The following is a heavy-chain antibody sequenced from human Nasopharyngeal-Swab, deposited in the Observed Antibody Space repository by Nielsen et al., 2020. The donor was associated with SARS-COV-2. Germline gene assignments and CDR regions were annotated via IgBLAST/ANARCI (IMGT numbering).Heavy chain of an antibody. Sequence: GESLKISCAASGFSVSTNYISWVRQAPGKGLDWVAVINSGEFTDYSDSVKGRFTIFRDNSKNTVYLEMKRLRADDTAVYYCARERREATAAYYYYGLDVWGQGTTVTVS. CDR2: INSGEFT. J-gene: IGHJ6*02. CDR3: ARERREATAAYYYYGLDV. V-gene: IGHV3-53*01. D-gene: IGHD2-21*02. CDR1: GFSVSTNY.